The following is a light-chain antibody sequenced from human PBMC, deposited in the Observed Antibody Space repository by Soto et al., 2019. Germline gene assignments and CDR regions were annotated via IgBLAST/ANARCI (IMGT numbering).Light chain of an antibody. CDR3: QQCGSSPQT. J-gene: IGKJ1*01. CDR2: GAS. V-gene: IGKV3-20*01. Sequence: EIVLTQSPGTLSLSPGERATLSCRASQSVSSIYLAWYQQKPGQAPRLLIYGASNRATGIPDRFSGSGSGTDFTLTISRLEPEDFAVYYCQQCGSSPQTFGQGIKVEIK. CDR1: QSVSSIY.